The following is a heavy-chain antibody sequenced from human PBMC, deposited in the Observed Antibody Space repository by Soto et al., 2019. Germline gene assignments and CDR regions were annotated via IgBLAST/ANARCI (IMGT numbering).Heavy chain of an antibody. D-gene: IGHD3-16*01. V-gene: IGHV4-31*03. Sequence: SETLSLTCTVSGGSISSGGYYWSWIRQHPGTGLEWIGHISYSGSTYYNTSLKSRVTISVDTSRNQFSLIVNSVTAADTAVYYCARARPTDYDYVSAAPTSLGAFDIWGQGTMVTVSS. CDR2: ISYSGST. CDR1: GGSISSGGYY. J-gene: IGHJ3*02. CDR3: ARARPTDYDYVSAAPTSLGAFDI.